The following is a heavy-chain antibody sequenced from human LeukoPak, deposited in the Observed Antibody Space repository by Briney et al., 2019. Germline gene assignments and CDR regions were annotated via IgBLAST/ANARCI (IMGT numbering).Heavy chain of an antibody. CDR1: GFTFSSYA. J-gene: IGHJ4*02. V-gene: IGHV3-23*01. D-gene: IGHD6-19*01. CDR2: ISGSGGST. Sequence: GGSLRLSCAASGFTFSSYAMSWVRQAPGKGLEWVSAISGSGGSTYYADSVKGRFTISRDNSKNTLYLQMDSLRVEDTAEYYCAKGRSSWFSGSFDSWGQGTLVTVSS. CDR3: AKGRSSWFSGSFDS.